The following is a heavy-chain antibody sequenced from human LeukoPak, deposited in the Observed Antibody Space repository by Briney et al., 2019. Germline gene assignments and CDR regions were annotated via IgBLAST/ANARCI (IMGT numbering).Heavy chain of an antibody. CDR3: ARDQSPYSSSNY. V-gene: IGHV4-39*07. CDR1: GGSISSSSYY. J-gene: IGHJ4*02. D-gene: IGHD6-6*01. CDR2: IYYSGST. Sequence: NPSETLSLTCTVSGGSISSSSYYWGWIRQPPGKGLEWIGSIYYSGSTYYNPSLKSRVTISVDTSKNQFSLKLSSVTAADTAVYYCARDQSPYSSSNYWGQGTLVTVSS.